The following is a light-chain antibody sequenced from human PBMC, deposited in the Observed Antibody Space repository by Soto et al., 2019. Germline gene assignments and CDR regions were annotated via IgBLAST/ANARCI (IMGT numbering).Light chain of an antibody. CDR3: QQYGSSPLFA. CDR1: QSVSSNY. Sequence: ELVLTQSPGTLSLSPGERATLSCRASQSVSSNYLAWYQQKPGQSPRLLIYGASSRATGIPDRFSGSGSGTGFTLTISGLEPEDFAVYYCQQYGSSPLFAFGPGTEVDLK. J-gene: IGKJ3*01. V-gene: IGKV3-20*01. CDR2: GAS.